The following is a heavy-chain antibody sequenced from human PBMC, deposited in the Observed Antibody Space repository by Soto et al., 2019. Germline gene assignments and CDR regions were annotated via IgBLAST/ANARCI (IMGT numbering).Heavy chain of an antibody. Sequence: SETLSLTCTVSGGSISSYYWSWIRQPPGKGLEWIGYIYYSGSTNYNPSLKSRVTISVDTSKNQFSLKLSSVTAADTAVYYCARRTMTYYFDYWGQGTLVTVSS. CDR1: GGSISSYY. CDR3: ARRTMTYYFDY. CDR2: IYYSGST. J-gene: IGHJ4*02. D-gene: IGHD3-22*01. V-gene: IGHV4-59*08.